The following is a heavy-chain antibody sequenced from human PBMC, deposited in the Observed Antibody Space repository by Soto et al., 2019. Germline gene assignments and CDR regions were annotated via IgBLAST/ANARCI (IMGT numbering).Heavy chain of an antibody. CDR2: IYYSGST. J-gene: IGHJ4*02. CDR3: ARTVSGGSYYFDY. D-gene: IGHD3-16*01. Sequence: KPSETLSLTCTVSGGSISSGDYYWSWIRQPPGKGLEWIGYIYYSGSTYYNPSLKSRVTISVDTSKNQFSLKLSSVTAADTAVYYCARTVSGGSYYFDYWRQGTLVTVSS. CDR1: GGSISSGDYY. V-gene: IGHV4-30-4*01.